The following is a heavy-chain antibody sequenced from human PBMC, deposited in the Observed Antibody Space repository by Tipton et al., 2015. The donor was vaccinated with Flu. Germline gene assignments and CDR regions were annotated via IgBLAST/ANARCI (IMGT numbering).Heavy chain of an antibody. Sequence: LSLTCTVSGGSFSSGSYYWNWIRQPAGKGLEWIGRIYTSGSTNYNPSLKGRVTISIDTSKNQLSLRLRSVTAADTAVYYCARGVWFGGKLDYWGQGTLATVSS. CDR2: IYTSGST. CDR1: GGSFSSGSYY. CDR3: ARGVWFGGKLDY. J-gene: IGHJ4*02. D-gene: IGHD3-10*01. V-gene: IGHV4-61*02.